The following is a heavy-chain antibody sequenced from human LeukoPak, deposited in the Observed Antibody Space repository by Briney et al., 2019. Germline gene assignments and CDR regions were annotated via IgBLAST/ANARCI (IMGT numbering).Heavy chain of an antibody. V-gene: IGHV1-2*02. J-gene: IGHJ4*02. CDR2: INPNSGGT. Sequence: ASVKVSCKASGFTFTGYYMHWVRQAPGQGLEWMGWINPNSGGTNYAQKFQGRVTMTRDTSISTAYMELSRLRSDDTAVYYCARELGSYDYVWGSYRQRGVFDYWGQGTLVTVSS. CDR1: GFTFTGYY. CDR3: ARELGSYDYVWGSYRQRGVFDY. D-gene: IGHD3-16*02.